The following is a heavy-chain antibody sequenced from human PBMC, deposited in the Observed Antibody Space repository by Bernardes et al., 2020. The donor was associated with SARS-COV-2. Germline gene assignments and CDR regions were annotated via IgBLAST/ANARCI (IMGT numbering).Heavy chain of an antibody. Sequence: SVKVSCKASADTFSSYTISWVRQAPGQGLQYMGRIIPTLDIAYYAENFQDRVTFTADTSTSTAYMELGSLRSEDTAVYYCARVGSGSVFDYWGQGTLVTVSS. V-gene: IGHV1-69*02. CDR3: ARVGSGSVFDY. D-gene: IGHD3-10*01. CDR2: IIPTLDIA. CDR1: ADTFSSYT. J-gene: IGHJ4*02.